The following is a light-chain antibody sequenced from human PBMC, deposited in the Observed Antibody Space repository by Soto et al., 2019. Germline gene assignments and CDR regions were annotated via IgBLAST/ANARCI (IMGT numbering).Light chain of an antibody. CDR3: QQYNTWRSIS. Sequence: EIVLTQSPATLSLSPGERATLSCRASQSVSSYLAWYQQKPGQAPRLLIYDASNRATGIPARFSGSGSGTDFTLTISSPQSEDFAVYYCQQYNTWRSISFGQGTRLEIK. CDR1: QSVSSY. CDR2: DAS. V-gene: IGKV3-11*01. J-gene: IGKJ5*01.